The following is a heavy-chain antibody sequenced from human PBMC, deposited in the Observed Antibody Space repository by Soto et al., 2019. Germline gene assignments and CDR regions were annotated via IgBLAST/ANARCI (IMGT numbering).Heavy chain of an antibody. CDR3: ARAGLLSGGVIGSLLDY. CDR2: IIPIFGTA. CDR1: GGTFSSYA. V-gene: IGHV1-69*12. D-gene: IGHD3-16*02. Sequence: QVQLVQSGAEVKKPGSSVKVSCKASGGTFSSYAISWVRQAPGQGLEWMGGIIPIFGTANYAQKFQGRVTSTADESTRTAYMELSSLRSEDTAVYYCARAGLLSGGVIGSLLDYWGQGTLVTVSS. J-gene: IGHJ4*02.